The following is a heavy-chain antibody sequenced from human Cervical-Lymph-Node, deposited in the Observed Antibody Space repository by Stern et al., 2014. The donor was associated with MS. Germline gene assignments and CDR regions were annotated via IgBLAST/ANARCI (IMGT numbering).Heavy chain of an antibody. CDR2: IFPGGSAI. J-gene: IGHJ4*02. Sequence: EVQLVESGPEVKRPGESLKISCQASGYTFTSYWIGWVRQMPGKGLEWIAIIFPGGSAIRYSPFFQGQAAISADKSSSTAYLQWNNLKASDTAIYYCARQRYFDYWGQGTLVTVSS. CDR3: ARQRYFDY. CDR1: GYTFTSYW. V-gene: IGHV5-51*01.